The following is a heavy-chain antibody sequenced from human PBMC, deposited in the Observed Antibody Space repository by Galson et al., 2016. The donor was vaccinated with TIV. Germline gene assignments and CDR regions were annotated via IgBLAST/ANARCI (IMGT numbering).Heavy chain of an antibody. CDR1: GGTFNTYA. Sequence: SVKVSCKASGGTFNTYAFSWVRQAPGQGLEWMGELIPLYGKTSYAQKFQGRVSITAGASATGYLELTSLKSEDTAIYYCATESTGSSFKSYDIWGQGTIITVSS. V-gene: IGHV1-69*13. J-gene: IGHJ3*02. D-gene: IGHD3-10*01. CDR3: ATESTGSSFKSYDI. CDR2: LIPLYGKT.